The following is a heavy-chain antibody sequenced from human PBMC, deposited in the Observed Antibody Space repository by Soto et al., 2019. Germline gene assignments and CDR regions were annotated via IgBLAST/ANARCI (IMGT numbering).Heavy chain of an antibody. Sequence: ASVKVSCKASGYPFTDFYLHWARQAPGQGLEWIGWLNPNSGGTYYAQKFQGWVTMTRDTSINTAYLELSRLTSDATAVYYCARDLRQLTHSYGIDVWGQGTTVTVSS. CDR3: ARDLRQLTHSYGIDV. CDR2: LNPNSGGT. CDR1: GYPFTDFY. V-gene: IGHV1-2*04. J-gene: IGHJ6*02.